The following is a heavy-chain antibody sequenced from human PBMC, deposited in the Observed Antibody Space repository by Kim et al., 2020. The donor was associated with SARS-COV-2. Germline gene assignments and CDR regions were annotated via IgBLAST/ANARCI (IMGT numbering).Heavy chain of an antibody. CDR1: GFTFSSYW. V-gene: IGHV3-7*01. D-gene: IGHD6-13*01. Sequence: GGSLRLSCAASGFTFSSYWMSWVRQAPGKGLEWVANIKQDGSEKYYVDSVKGRFTISRDNAKNSLYLQMNSLRAEDTAVYYCARDGSIAAAGTILVYYYYYGMDVWGQGTTVTVSS. J-gene: IGHJ6*02. CDR3: ARDGSIAAAGTILVYYYYYGMDV. CDR2: IKQDGSEK.